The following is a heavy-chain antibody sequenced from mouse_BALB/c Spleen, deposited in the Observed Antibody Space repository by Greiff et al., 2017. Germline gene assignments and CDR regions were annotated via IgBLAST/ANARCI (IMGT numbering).Heavy chain of an antibody. J-gene: IGHJ3*01. V-gene: IGHV1-5*01. CDR2: IYPGNSDT. D-gene: IGHD2-1*01. CDR3: TSSEGNLAWFAY. CDR1: GYSFTSYW. Sequence: VQLQQSGTVLARPGASVKMSCKASGYSFTSYWMHWVKQRPGQGLEWIGAIYPGNSDTSYNQKFKGKAKLTAVTSPSTAYMELSSLTNEDSAVYYYTSSEGNLAWFAYWGQGTLVTVSA.